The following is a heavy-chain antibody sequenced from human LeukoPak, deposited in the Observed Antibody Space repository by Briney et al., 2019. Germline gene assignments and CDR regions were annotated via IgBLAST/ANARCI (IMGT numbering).Heavy chain of an antibody. V-gene: IGHV3-7*01. CDR3: ARGGQWLVNSFDY. CDR1: GFTFSTYW. J-gene: IGHJ4*02. Sequence: GGSLRLSCAASGFTFSTYWMSWVRQAPGKGLEWVANIKQDGSEKYYVDSVKGRFTTSRDNAKNSLYLQMNSLRAEETAIYYCARGGQWLVNSFDYWGQGTLVTVSS. CDR2: IKQDGSEK. D-gene: IGHD6-19*01.